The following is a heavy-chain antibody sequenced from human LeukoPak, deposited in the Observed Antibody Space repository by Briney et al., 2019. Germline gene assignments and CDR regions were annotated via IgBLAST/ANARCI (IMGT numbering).Heavy chain of an antibody. CDR2: ISAYNGNT. CDR1: GYTFTSYG. Sequence: GASVKVSCKASGYTFTSYGISWVRQAPGQGLEWMGWISAYNGNTNYAQKLQGRVTMTTDTSTSTAYMELRSLRSDDTAVYYCARDPQNAESTTVTTEPPDYWGQGTLVTVSS. V-gene: IGHV1-18*01. D-gene: IGHD4-17*01. CDR3: ARDPQNAESTTVTTEPPDY. J-gene: IGHJ4*02.